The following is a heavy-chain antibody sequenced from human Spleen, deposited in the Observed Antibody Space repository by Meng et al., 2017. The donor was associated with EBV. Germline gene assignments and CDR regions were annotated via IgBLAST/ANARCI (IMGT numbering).Heavy chain of an antibody. CDR3: ARDVGRDYFDP. J-gene: IGHJ4*02. V-gene: IGHV4-30-4*01. CDR1: GGSFSTGGYY. CDR2: ISNIGRT. Sequence: QGQLQESGPGLVEPSHALSLTCTVSGGSFSTGGYYWSWIRQPPGKGLEWIGYISNIGRTYYNPSLKSRVTISVDTSKKQFSLKLSSVTAADTAVYYCARDVGRDYFDPWGRGTLVTVSS.